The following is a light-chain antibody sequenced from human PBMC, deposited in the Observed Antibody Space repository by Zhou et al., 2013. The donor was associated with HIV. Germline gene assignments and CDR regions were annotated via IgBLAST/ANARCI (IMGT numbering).Light chain of an antibody. J-gene: IGKJ2*01. Sequence: EIVLTQSPGTLSLSPGERATLSCRASHGLVSANYLAWYQQKPGQAPRLLVYGASTRATGIPDRFTGSGSGTDFTLTFTTLGPEDFAVYYCQQYANSPQTFGQGTKVEIK. V-gene: IGKV3-20*01. CDR1: HGLVSANY. CDR2: GAS. CDR3: QQYANSPQT.